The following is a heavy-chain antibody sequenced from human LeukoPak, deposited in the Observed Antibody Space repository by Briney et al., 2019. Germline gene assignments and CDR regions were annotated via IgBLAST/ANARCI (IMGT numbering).Heavy chain of an antibody. D-gene: IGHD1-26*01. J-gene: IGHJ4*02. Sequence: ASVKVSCKVSGYTFTELSLHWVRQAPGKGLEWMGGLDPEDGEMIYSQKFQGRVTMTKDTSTDIAYMEMSSLRSEDTAVYYCATGRTKWDLLNYWGQGTLVTVSS. V-gene: IGHV1-24*01. CDR1: GYTFTELS. CDR3: ATGRTKWDLLNY. CDR2: LDPEDGEM.